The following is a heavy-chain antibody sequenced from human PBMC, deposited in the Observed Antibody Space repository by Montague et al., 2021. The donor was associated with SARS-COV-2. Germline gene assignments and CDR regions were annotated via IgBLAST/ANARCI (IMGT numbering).Heavy chain of an antibody. D-gene: IGHD3-22*01. V-gene: IGHV4-34*01. Sequence: SETLSLTCGVSGVVELRHRSDEHTSELQSHHERVCRLQHGRKDKYNPSLKSRVTISVDTSKNQFSLKLTSVTAADTAVYFCARGHLSVSMIVVVFTSASYYFDYWGQGALVTVSS. CDR3: ARGHLSVSMIVVVFTSASYYFDY. J-gene: IGHJ4*02. CDR1: GVVELRHR. CDR2: LQHGRKD.